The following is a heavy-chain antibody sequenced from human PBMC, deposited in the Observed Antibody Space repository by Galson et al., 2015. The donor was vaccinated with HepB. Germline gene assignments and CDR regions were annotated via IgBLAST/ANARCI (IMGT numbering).Heavy chain of an antibody. V-gene: IGHV4-39*01. D-gene: IGHD3-3*01. J-gene: IGHJ4*02. Sequence: SETLSLTCTVSGGSISSSSYYWGWIRQPPGKGLEWIGSIYYSGSTYYNPSLKSRVTISVDTSKNQFSLKLSSVTAADTAVYYCARQMPDYDFWSGYYRSLFDYWGQGTLVTVSS. CDR2: IYYSGST. CDR3: ARQMPDYDFWSGYYRSLFDY. CDR1: GGSISSSSYY.